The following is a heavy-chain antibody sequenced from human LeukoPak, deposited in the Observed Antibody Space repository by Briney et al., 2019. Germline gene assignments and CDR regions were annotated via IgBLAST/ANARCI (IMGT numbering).Heavy chain of an antibody. CDR1: GFTFSSYA. J-gene: IGHJ4*02. CDR2: ISGSGGST. CDR3: AKSGLLLYYFDY. Sequence: PGGSLRLSCAASGFTFSSYAMSWVRQAPGKGLEWVSAISGSGGSTYYEDSVKGRFTISRDNSKNTLYLQMNSLRAEDTAVYYCAKSGLLLYYFDYWGQGTLVTVSS. D-gene: IGHD2-15*01. V-gene: IGHV3-23*01.